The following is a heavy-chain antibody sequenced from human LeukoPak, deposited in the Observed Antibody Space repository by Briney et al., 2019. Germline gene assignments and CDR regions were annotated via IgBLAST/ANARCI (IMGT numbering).Heavy chain of an antibody. D-gene: IGHD6-19*01. V-gene: IGHV5-10-1*01. CDR1: GYGFTSYR. CDR3: ARHIAVAHFDY. J-gene: IGHJ4*02. Sequence: GESLRISCKGSGYGFTSYRISWVRQMPGKGLGWMGRIDPSDSYTNYRPSFQGHVTISADKSISTAYLQWSSLKASDTAMYYCARHIAVAHFDYWGQGTLVTVSS. CDR2: IDPSDSYT.